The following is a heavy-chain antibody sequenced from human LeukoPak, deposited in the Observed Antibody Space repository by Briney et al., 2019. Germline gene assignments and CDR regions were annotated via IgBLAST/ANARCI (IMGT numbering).Heavy chain of an antibody. CDR1: GGSFSGYY. CDR2: INHSGST. D-gene: IGHD1/OR15-1a*01. V-gene: IGHV4-34*01. J-gene: IGHJ3*02. Sequence: PSETLSLTCAVYGGSFSGYYWSWIRQPPGKGLEWIGEINHSGSTNYNPSLKSRVTISVDTSKNQFSLKLSSVTAADTAVYYCATTGTGDAFDIWGQGTKVTVSS. CDR3: ATTGTGDAFDI.